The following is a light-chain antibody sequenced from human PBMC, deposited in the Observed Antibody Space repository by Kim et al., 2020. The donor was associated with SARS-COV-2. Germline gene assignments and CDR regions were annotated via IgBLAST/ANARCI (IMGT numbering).Light chain of an antibody. Sequence: DIQLTQSPSFLYASVGDRVTITCRASQGVSSYLAWYQQKAGKAPKLLIYAASTLQSGVPSRFSGSGSGTEFTLTVSSLQPEDFATYYCLQVNSIPRTFGQGTKLEI. J-gene: IGKJ2*02. V-gene: IGKV1-9*01. CDR1: QGVSSY. CDR3: LQVNSIPRT. CDR2: AAS.